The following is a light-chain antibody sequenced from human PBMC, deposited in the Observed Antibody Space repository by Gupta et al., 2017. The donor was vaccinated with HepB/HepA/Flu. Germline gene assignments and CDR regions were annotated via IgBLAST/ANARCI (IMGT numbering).Light chain of an antibody. V-gene: IGLV4-69*01. Sequence: QLVLTQSPSASASLGASVKLTCTLSSGHSSYAIAWHQQQPEKGPRYFMKLNSDGSHSTGDGIPDRFSGSSSGAERYLTISSLQAEDEADYYCQTWGTGIWVFGGGTKLTVL. CDR3: QTWGTGIWV. CDR1: SGHSSYA. CDR2: LNSDGSH. J-gene: IGLJ3*02.